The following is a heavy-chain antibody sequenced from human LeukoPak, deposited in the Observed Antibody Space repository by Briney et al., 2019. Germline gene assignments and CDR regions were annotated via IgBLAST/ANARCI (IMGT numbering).Heavy chain of an antibody. D-gene: IGHD3-9*01. V-gene: IGHV3-33*01. Sequence: TGRSLRLSCAASGFAFTSYGMYWVRQAPGKGLEWVAVIWYDGTNKYYADSVKGRFTISRDNSKNTLYLQMNSLRAEDTAVYYCARGPYRGRLVTLSGDFWGQGTLVTVSS. CDR1: GFAFTSYG. J-gene: IGHJ4*02. CDR3: ARGPYRGRLVTLSGDF. CDR2: IWYDGTNK.